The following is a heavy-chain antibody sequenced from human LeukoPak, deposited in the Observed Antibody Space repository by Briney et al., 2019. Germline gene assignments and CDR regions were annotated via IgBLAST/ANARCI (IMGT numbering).Heavy chain of an antibody. J-gene: IGHJ2*01. CDR1: GYTFTSYG. CDR3: ARVDYGDYENWYFDL. V-gene: IGHV1-18*01. CDR2: ISAYNGNT. D-gene: IGHD4-17*01. Sequence: ASVTVSCTASGYTFTSYGISWVRQAPGQGLEWMGWISAYNGNTNYAQKLQGRVTMTTDTSTSTAYMELRSLRSDDTAVYYCARVDYGDYENWYFDLWGRGTLVTVSS.